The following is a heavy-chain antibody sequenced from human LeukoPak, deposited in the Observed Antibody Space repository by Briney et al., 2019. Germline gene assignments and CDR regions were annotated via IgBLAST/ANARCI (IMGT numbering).Heavy chain of an antibody. J-gene: IGHJ5*02. Sequence: ASVKVSCKASGGTFSSYAISWVRQAPGQGLEWMGGIIPIFGTANYAQKFQGRVTITTDESTSTAYMELSSLRSEDTAVYYCASSDHHYDSSGYNWFDPWGQGTLVTVSS. D-gene: IGHD3-22*01. CDR3: ASSDHHYDSSGYNWFDP. CDR1: GGTFSSYA. V-gene: IGHV1-69*05. CDR2: IIPIFGTA.